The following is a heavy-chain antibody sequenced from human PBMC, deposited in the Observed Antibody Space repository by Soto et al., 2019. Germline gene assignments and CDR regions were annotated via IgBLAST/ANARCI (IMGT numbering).Heavy chain of an antibody. Sequence: SVKVSCEASCYIFTTYGIGWVRQAPGQGLEWMGWISTYNGNTNYAQKLQGRVTMTTDTSTSTSYLELRSLRSDDTAVYYCARTARPHNFDFWGQGTLVTVSS. CDR2: ISTYNGNT. CDR1: CYIFTTYG. J-gene: IGHJ4*02. CDR3: ARTARPHNFDF. V-gene: IGHV1-18*04.